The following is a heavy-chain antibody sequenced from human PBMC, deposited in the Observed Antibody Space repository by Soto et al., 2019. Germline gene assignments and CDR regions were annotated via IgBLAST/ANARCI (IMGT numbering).Heavy chain of an antibody. V-gene: IGHV4-34*01. CDR1: GGSFSGYY. CDR2: INHSGST. CDR3: ARGRSLDYDYVWGSPRGAFDI. Sequence: SETLSLTCAVYGGSFSGYYWSWIRQPPGKGLEWIGEINHSGSTNYSPSLKSRVTISVDTSKNQFSLKLSSVTAADTAVYYCARGRSLDYDYVWGSPRGAFDIWGQGTMVTVSS. D-gene: IGHD3-16*01. J-gene: IGHJ3*02.